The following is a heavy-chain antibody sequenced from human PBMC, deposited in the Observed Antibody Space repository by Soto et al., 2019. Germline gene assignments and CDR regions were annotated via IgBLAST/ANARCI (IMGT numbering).Heavy chain of an antibody. J-gene: IGHJ4*02. V-gene: IGHV5-51*01. CDR1: GYSFTSYW. CDR2: IYADDSDT. D-gene: IGHD2-15*01. CDR3: ARRYCSGGSCLDY. Sequence: PGESLKISCKGSGYSFTSYWIAWVRQKPGKGLEWMGIIYADDSDTRYSPPFQGQVTMSADKSISTAYLQWSSLKASDTAMYYCARRYCSGGSCLDYWGQGTWVTVSS.